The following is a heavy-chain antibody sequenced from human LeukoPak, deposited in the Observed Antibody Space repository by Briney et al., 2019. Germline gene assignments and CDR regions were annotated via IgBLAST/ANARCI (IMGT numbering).Heavy chain of an antibody. J-gene: IGHJ4*02. CDR3: ARAPYGSGFDY. Sequence: PSETLSLTCTVSGDSISSYYWSWIRQPPGKRLEWIGYIYYSGSTNYNPSLKSRVTISVDTSKNQFSLNLSSVTAADTAVYYCARAPYGSGFDYWGQGTLVTVSS. D-gene: IGHD3-10*01. CDR2: IYYSGST. CDR1: GDSISSYY. V-gene: IGHV4-59*01.